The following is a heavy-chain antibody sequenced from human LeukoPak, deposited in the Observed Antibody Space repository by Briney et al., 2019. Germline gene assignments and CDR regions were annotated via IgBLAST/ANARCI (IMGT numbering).Heavy chain of an antibody. D-gene: IGHD4-23*01. CDR3: ARKTLRLAQTPLGMDV. V-gene: IGHV1-46*01. CDR2: ISPRGGGT. J-gene: IGHJ6*02. CDR1: GYTFTSCF. Sequence: ASVTVSCMASGYTFTSCFMLWVGQAPGRGLEWVGRISPRGGGTRYAQKFQDRVTMTTDTSTSTVYMALSSLRSAGTPVYYSARKTLRLAQTPLGMDVSGPGTTVTVSS.